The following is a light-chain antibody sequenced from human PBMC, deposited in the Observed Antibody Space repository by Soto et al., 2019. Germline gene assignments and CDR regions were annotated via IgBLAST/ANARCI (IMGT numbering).Light chain of an antibody. J-gene: IGKJ5*01. V-gene: IGKV1-9*01. Sequence: IQLTQSPSFLSASVGDRVTITCRASHDISYYLAWYQQKPGKAPKLLIYTASTLQSGVPSRFSGSGSGTEFTLTISSLQPEDFATYYCQQFNSYPITFGQGTRLEIK. CDR1: HDISYY. CDR3: QQFNSYPIT. CDR2: TAS.